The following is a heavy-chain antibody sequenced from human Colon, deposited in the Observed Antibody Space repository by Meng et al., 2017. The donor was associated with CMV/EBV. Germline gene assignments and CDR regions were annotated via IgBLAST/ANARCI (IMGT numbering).Heavy chain of an antibody. J-gene: IGHJ3*02. CDR2: ISSSSSYI. Sequence: GGSLRLSCAASGFTFSSYSMNWVRQAPGKGLEWVSSISSSSSYIYYADSVKGRFTISRDNAKNSLYLQMNSLRADDTAVYYCARGMRVGGAFDIWGQGTMVTVSS. CDR1: GFTFSSYS. V-gene: IGHV3-21*01. CDR3: ARGMRVGGAFDI.